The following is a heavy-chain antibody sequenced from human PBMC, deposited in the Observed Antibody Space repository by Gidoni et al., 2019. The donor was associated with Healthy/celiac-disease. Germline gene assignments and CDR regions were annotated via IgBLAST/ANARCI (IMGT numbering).Heavy chain of an antibody. V-gene: IGHV3-7*05. J-gene: IGHJ6*02. CDR1: GFTFSSYW. CDR2: IKQDGSEK. D-gene: IGHD3-3*01. Sequence: EVQLVESGGGLVQHGGSLRLSCAASGFTFSSYWMSWVRQAPGKGLEWVANIKQDGSEKYYVDSVKGRFTISRDNAKNSLYLQMNSLRAEDTAVYYCARESGFSYYYYGMDVWGQGTTVTVSS. CDR3: ARESGFSYYYYGMDV.